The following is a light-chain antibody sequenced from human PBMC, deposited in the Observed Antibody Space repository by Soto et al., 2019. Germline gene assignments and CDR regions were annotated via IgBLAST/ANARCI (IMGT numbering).Light chain of an antibody. CDR3: AAWDDSLSDYV. CDR1: SSNIGSNY. J-gene: IGLJ1*01. CDR2: RNN. V-gene: IGLV1-47*01. Sequence: QSVLTQPPSASGTPGQRVTISCSGSSSNIGSNYVYWYQQLPGTAPKLVISRNNQRPSGVPGRFSGSKSGTSASLAISGLRSKDEADYYCAAWDDSLSDYVFGTGTKLTVL.